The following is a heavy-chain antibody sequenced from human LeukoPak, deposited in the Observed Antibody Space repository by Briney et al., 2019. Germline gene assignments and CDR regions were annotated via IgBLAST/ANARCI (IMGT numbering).Heavy chain of an antibody. CDR1: GFTFSSYA. D-gene: IGHD3-16*01. CDR2: ISGSGDST. V-gene: IGHV3-23*01. Sequence: GGSLRLSCAASGFTFSSYAMTWVRQAPGKGLEWVSAISGSGDSTYYADSVKGRFTISRDNSKNTLYLQMNSLRAEDTAVYYCARAKSKYVVFDYWGQGTLVTVSS. J-gene: IGHJ4*02. CDR3: ARAKSKYVVFDY.